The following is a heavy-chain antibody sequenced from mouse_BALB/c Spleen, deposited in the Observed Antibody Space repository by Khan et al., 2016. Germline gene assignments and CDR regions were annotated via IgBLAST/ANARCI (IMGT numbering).Heavy chain of an antibody. V-gene: IGHV14-3*02. Sequence: IQLVQSGAELVKPGASVTLSCTASGFNIKDSYMHWVKQRPEQGLEWLGRIDPANGNTKYDPKFQGKATITADTSSHTAYLQLSSLPSEDTAVYYCARRLYYYGSSYYAMDYWGQGTSVTVSS. CDR2: IDPANGNT. CDR3: ARRLYYYGSSYYAMDY. CDR1: GFNIKDSY. J-gene: IGHJ4*01. D-gene: IGHD1-1*01.